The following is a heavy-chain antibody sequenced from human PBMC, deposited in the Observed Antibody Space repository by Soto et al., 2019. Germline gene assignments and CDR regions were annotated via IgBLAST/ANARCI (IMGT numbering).Heavy chain of an antibody. CDR2: IIPILGIA. D-gene: IGHD3-10*01. CDR1: GGTFSSYT. CDR3: GRDTVEYYGSGSYHYYYYMDV. Sequence: SVKVSCKASGGTFSSYTIGWVRQAPGQGLEWMGRIIPILGIANYAQKYQGRVTITADKSTSTAYMELSSLRSEDTAVYYCGRDTVEYYGSGSYHYYYYMDVWGKGTTVTVSS. V-gene: IGHV1-69*04. J-gene: IGHJ6*03.